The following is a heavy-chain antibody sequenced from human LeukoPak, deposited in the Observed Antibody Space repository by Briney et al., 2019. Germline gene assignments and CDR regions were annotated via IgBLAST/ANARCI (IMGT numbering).Heavy chain of an antibody. V-gene: IGHV3-7*03. CDR3: ARDSSPREHDY. D-gene: IGHD1/OR15-1a*01. Sequence: PGGSLRLSCAASGFTFSSYWMSWVRQAPGKGMEWVANIKQDGSEKYYVDSVKGRSTISRDNAKNSLYLQMNSLRAEDTAVYYCARDSSPREHDYWGQGTLVTVSS. CDR1: GFTFSSYW. J-gene: IGHJ4*02. CDR2: IKQDGSEK.